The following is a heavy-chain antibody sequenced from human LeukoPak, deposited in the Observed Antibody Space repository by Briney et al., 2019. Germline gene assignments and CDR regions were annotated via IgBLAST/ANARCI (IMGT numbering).Heavy chain of an antibody. J-gene: IGHJ4*02. CDR1: GYTFTSYA. CDR2: ISAYNGNT. D-gene: IGHD6-19*01. V-gene: IGHV1-18*04. Sequence: ASVKVSCKASGYTFTSYAISWVRQAPGQGLEWMGWISAYNGNTNYAQKFQGRVTMTTDTSTTTAYMELRSLRYDDTAVYYCARDGAVAGEFDYWGQGTPVTVSS. CDR3: ARDGAVAGEFDY.